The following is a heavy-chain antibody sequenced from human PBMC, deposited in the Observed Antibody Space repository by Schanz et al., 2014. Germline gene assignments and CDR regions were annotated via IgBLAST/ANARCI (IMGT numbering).Heavy chain of an antibody. Sequence: QVQLEQSGAEVKKPGASVKVSCKASGYTFTDYGVIWVRQAPGQGLEWMGIINPSGGSTRYGQKFQGRITVTTDTSTSTVYLELSSLRSDDTAVYYCASSGAGYSSSWDFDYWGQGTLVTVSS. V-gene: IGHV1-46*01. J-gene: IGHJ4*02. CDR1: GYTFTDYG. D-gene: IGHD6-13*01. CDR2: INPSGGST. CDR3: ASSGAGYSSSWDFDY.